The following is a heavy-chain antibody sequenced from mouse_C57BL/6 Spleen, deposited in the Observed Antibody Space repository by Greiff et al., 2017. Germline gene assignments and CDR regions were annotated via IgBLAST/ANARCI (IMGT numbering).Heavy chain of an antibody. CDR1: GYAFSSYW. CDR3: ARWGDYDGFAY. CDR2: IYPGDGDT. V-gene: IGHV1-80*01. Sequence: QVQLKQSGAELVKPGASVKISCKASGYAFSSYWMNWVKQRPGKGLEWIGQIYPGDGDTNYNGKFKGKATLTADKSSSTAYMQLSSLTSEDSAVYFCARWGDYDGFAYWGQGTLVTVSA. J-gene: IGHJ3*01. D-gene: IGHD2-4*01.